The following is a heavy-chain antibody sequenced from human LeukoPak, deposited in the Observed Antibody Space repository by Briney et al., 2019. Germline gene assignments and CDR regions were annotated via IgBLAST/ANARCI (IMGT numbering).Heavy chain of an antibody. J-gene: IGHJ6*02. CDR1: GYSISSGYY. CDR3: ARLLGAYQYYYYYGMDV. CDR2: IYYSGRT. Sequence: AETLSLTCTVSGYSISSGYYWGWLRQPPGKGLEWIGRIYYSGRTYYNPSLKSRVTISVDTSKNQFSLKLSSVTAADTAVYYCARLLGAYQYYYYYGMDVWGQGTTVTVSS. D-gene: IGHD1-26*01. V-gene: IGHV4-38-2*02.